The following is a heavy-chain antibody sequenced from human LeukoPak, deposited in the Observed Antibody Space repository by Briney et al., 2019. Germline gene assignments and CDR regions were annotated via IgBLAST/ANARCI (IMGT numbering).Heavy chain of an antibody. CDR3: ARASFSSGWYVY. J-gene: IGHJ4*02. CDR2: IYHSGST. V-gene: IGHV4-38-2*01. D-gene: IGHD6-13*01. Sequence: SETLSLTCAVSGYSISSGYYWGWIRQPPGKGLEWIGSIYHSGSTYYNPSLKSRVTISVDTSKNQFSLKLSSVTAADTAVYYCARASFSSGWYVYWGQGTLVTVSS. CDR1: GYSISSGYY.